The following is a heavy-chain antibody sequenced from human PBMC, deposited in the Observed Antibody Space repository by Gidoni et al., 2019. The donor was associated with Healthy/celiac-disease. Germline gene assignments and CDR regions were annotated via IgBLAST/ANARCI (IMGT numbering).Heavy chain of an antibody. Sequence: QVQLVQSGAEVKKPGASVKVSCKASGYTFTSYAMHWVRQAPGQRLEWMGWINAGNGNTKYSQKFQGRVTITRDTSASTAYMELSSLRSEDTAVYYCARGDPHYYGSGGDYWGQGTLVTVSS. D-gene: IGHD3-10*01. CDR2: INAGNGNT. CDR3: ARGDPHYYGSGGDY. CDR1: GYTFTSYA. V-gene: IGHV1-3*01. J-gene: IGHJ4*02.